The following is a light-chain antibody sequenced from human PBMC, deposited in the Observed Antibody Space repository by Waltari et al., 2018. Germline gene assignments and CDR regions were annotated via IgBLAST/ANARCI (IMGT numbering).Light chain of an antibody. Sequence: QAGLTQPPSVSKDLGQTVTLTCTGNSNNVGNQGATWLQQHQGHPPELLSYRNNNRPSGISERFSASRSGNTASLTITGLQSEDEADYYCTAWDNNLSAWVFGGGTKLTVL. CDR2: RNN. CDR3: TAWDNNLSAWV. J-gene: IGLJ3*02. V-gene: IGLV10-54*04. CDR1: SNNVGNQG.